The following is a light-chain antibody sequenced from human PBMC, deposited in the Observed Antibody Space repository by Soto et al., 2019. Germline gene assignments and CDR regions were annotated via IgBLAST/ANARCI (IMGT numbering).Light chain of an antibody. V-gene: IGLV2-11*01. CDR1: SSDVGGYNY. Sequence: QSALTQPRSVSGAPGPSVTISCTGTSSDVGGYNYVSWYQQHPGKATKLMIYDVSKRPSGVPDRFSGSKSGNTASLTISGLQAEDEADYYGCSYAGSYTVVFGGGTKRTVL. CDR3: CSYAGSYTVV. J-gene: IGLJ2*01. CDR2: DVS.